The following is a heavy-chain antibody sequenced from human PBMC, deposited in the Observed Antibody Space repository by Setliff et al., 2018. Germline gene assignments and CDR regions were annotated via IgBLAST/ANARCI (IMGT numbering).Heavy chain of an antibody. Sequence: GASVKVSCKASGYTFTSYGISWVRQAPGQGLEWMGWMNPNSGNTGYAQKFQGRVTITRNTSANTAYMELSSLRSEDTAVYYCARDTYIGDFWSGYYIQGQFDPWGQGTLVTVSS. CDR2: MNPNSGNT. J-gene: IGHJ5*02. D-gene: IGHD3-3*01. CDR3: ARDTYIGDFWSGYYIQGQFDP. CDR1: GYTFTSYG. V-gene: IGHV1-8*03.